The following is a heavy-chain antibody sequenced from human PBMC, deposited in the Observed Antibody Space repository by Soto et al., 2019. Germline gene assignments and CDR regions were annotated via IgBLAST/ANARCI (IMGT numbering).Heavy chain of an antibody. J-gene: IGHJ6*02. CDR3: AREQRKGSYYYGMDV. Sequence: QVQLQESGPGLVKPSQTLSLTCTVSGGSISSGGYYWSWIRQHPGKGLEWIGYIYYSGSTYYNPSLKSRVTISVDTSKNQFSLKLSSVTAADTAVYYCAREQRKGSYYYGMDVWGQGTTVTVSS. CDR2: IYYSGST. V-gene: IGHV4-31*03. CDR1: GGSISSGGYY. D-gene: IGHD1-1*01.